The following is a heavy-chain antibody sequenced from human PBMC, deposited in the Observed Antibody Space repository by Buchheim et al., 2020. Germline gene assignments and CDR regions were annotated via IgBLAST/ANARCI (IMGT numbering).Heavy chain of an antibody. Sequence: QVQLQQWGAGLLKTSETLSLTCAVKGGSFNGYYWSWIRQPPGKGLEWIGEINYSRSTNYNPSLKSRVTISVDTSKNQFSLTMNSVTAADTAVYYWAVLDGSGGWYWYWGQGTL. V-gene: IGHV4-34*01. D-gene: IGHD6-19*01. CDR3: AVLDGSGGWYWY. J-gene: IGHJ4*02. CDR2: INYSRST. CDR1: GGSFNGYY.